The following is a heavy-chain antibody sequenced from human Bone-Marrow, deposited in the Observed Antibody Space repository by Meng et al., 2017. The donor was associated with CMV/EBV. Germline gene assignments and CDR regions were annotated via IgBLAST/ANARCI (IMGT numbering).Heavy chain of an antibody. Sequence: GGSLRLSCAASGFTFSSYGMHWVRQAPGKGLEWVANIKQDGSEKYYVDSVKGRFTISRDNAKNSLYLQMNSLRAEDTAVYYCASGKGHRRITIFGVVINFDYWGQGTLVTVSS. CDR3: ASGKGHRRITIFGVVINFDY. J-gene: IGHJ4*02. V-gene: IGHV3-7*01. D-gene: IGHD3-3*01. CDR1: GFTFSSYG. CDR2: IKQDGSEK.